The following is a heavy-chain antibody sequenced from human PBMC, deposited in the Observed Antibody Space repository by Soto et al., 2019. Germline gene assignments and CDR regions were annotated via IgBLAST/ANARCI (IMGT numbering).Heavy chain of an antibody. J-gene: IGHJ4*02. CDR1: GITFSNYA. Sequence: GGSLRLSCAASGITFSNYAMSWVRQAPGKGLEWVSGNSGSGVATYYADSVKGRFTISRDNSKNTLFLQMNSLSAEDTAIYYCHYDRSGYYHFDYWGQGTPVTVSS. CDR2: NSGSGVAT. D-gene: IGHD3-22*01. CDR3: HYDRSGYYHFDY. V-gene: IGHV3-23*01.